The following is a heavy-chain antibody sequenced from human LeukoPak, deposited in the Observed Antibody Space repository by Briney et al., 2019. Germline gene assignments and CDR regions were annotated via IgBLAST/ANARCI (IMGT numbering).Heavy chain of an antibody. Sequence: ASVKVSCKASGYTFTSYDINWVRQAPGQGLEWMGWINPNSGGTNYAQKFQGRVTMTRDTSISTAYMELSRLRSDDTAVYYCAREPEPYYYDSIRGYDAFDIWGQGTMVTVSS. CDR2: INPNSGGT. D-gene: IGHD3-22*01. J-gene: IGHJ3*02. CDR1: GYTFTSYD. V-gene: IGHV1-2*02. CDR3: AREPEPYYYDSIRGYDAFDI.